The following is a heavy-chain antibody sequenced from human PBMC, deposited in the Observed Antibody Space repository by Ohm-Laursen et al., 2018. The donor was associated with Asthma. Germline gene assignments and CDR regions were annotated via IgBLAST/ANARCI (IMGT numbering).Heavy chain of an antibody. D-gene: IGHD2-2*01. CDR3: ANGRGSSSLRGAADS. Sequence: GSLRLSRAASGVSLSNFVLNLVRQALGTGLDWVSGTTSGDSTDYGDPVKGRFTIYRDNSTNTVYLAMNSLRPEDTAVYYCANGRGSSSLRGAADSWGQGTLVTVSS. J-gene: IGHJ4*02. CDR2: TTSGDST. CDR1: GVSLSNFV. V-gene: IGHV3-23*02.